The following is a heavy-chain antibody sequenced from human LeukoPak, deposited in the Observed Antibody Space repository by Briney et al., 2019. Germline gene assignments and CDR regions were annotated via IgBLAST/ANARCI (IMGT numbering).Heavy chain of an antibody. V-gene: IGHV3-9*01. Sequence: GGSLRLSCAASGFTFDDYAMHWVRHAPGKGLEWVSGISWNRGSIGYADSVKGRFTISRDNAKNSLYLQMNSLRAEDTALYYCAKAPEPAAAFCYSDYWGQGTLVTVSS. CDR1: GFTFDDYA. D-gene: IGHD1-14*01. J-gene: IGHJ4*02. CDR2: ISWNRGSI. CDR3: AKAPEPAAAFCYSDY.